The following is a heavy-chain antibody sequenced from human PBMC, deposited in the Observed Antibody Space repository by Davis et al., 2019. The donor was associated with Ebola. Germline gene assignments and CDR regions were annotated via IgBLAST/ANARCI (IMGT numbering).Heavy chain of an antibody. Sequence: PSETLSLTCAVYGGSFSGYYWSWIRQPPGKGLEWIGYIYYSGSTNYNPSLKSRVTISVDTSKNQFSLKLSSVTAADTAVYYCAREPRGYSSGWYYDYWGQGTLVTVSS. J-gene: IGHJ4*02. V-gene: IGHV4-59*01. CDR2: IYYSGST. CDR3: AREPRGYSSGWYYDY. D-gene: IGHD6-19*01. CDR1: GGSFSGYY.